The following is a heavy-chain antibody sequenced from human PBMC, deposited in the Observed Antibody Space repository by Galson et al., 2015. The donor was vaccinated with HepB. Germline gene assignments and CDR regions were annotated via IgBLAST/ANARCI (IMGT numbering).Heavy chain of an antibody. D-gene: IGHD3-22*01. Sequence: SLRLSCAASGFTFSSYAMSWVRQAPGKGLEWVSAISGSGGSTYYADSVKGRFTISRDNSKNTLYRQMNSLRAEDTAVYYCAKDLFGTMIVVAPVDYWGQGTLVTVSS. CDR2: ISGSGGST. CDR1: GFTFSSYA. CDR3: AKDLFGTMIVVAPVDY. J-gene: IGHJ4*02. V-gene: IGHV3-23*01.